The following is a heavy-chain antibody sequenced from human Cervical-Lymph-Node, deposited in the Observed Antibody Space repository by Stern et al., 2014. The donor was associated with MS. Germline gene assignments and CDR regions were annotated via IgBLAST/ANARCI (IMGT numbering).Heavy chain of an antibody. Sequence: EVQLVQSGAEVKKPGESLKISCKGSGYTFSTYSIGWVRQMPGKGLEWMGGIYPGDPDTRYSPSFQGPVTITADQSLRPAYQQRSSLKASDTAMYFCTMGATTNFFDYWGQGTLVTVSS. CDR1: GYTFSTYS. CDR3: TMGATTNFFDY. J-gene: IGHJ4*02. D-gene: IGHD1-26*01. V-gene: IGHV5-51*01. CDR2: IYPGDPDT.